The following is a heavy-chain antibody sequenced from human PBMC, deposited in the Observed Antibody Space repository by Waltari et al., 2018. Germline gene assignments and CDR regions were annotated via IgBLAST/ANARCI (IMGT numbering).Heavy chain of an antibody. CDR3: ARSGSYRHAVY. D-gene: IGHD1-26*01. V-gene: IGHV3-23*01. Sequence: EVQLLESGGGLVQPGGSLRLSCAASGFTFSSYAISWVRQAPGKGLEWVSAISGSGGSTYYADSVKGRFTISRDNSKNTLYLQMNSLRAEDTAVYYCARSGSYRHAVYWGQGTLVTVSS. J-gene: IGHJ4*02. CDR1: GFTFSSYA. CDR2: ISGSGGST.